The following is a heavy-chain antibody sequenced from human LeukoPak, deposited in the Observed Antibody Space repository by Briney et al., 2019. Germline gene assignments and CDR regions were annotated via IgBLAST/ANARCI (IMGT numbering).Heavy chain of an antibody. CDR2: ISSSSSYI. D-gene: IGHD3-22*01. Sequence: PGGSLRLSCAASGFTFSSYSMNWVRQAPGKGLEWVSSISSSSSYIYYADSVKGRFTISRDNAKNSLYLQMNSLRAEDTAVYYCARGSSMIVASDFDYWGQGILVTVSS. CDR1: GFTFSSYS. J-gene: IGHJ4*02. CDR3: ARGSSMIVASDFDY. V-gene: IGHV3-21*01.